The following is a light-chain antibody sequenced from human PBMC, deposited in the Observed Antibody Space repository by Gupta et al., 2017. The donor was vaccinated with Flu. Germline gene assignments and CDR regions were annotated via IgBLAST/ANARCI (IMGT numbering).Light chain of an antibody. J-gene: IGLJ1*01. CDR1: SSKIGSNA. Sequence: QSVLTQPPSASGTPGQRVTISCSRSSSKIGSNAVNWYQVFPGTAPKLLIYGSNRRPSGVPDRFSASKSGTSASLAISGLQSEDEADYYCAAWDDSLNADVFGTGTKVTVL. CDR2: GSN. CDR3: AAWDDSLNADV. V-gene: IGLV1-44*01.